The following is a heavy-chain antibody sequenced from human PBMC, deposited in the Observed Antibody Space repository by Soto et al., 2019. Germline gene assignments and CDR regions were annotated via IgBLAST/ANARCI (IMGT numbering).Heavy chain of an antibody. CDR3: ARVRRYGYYGSGSPYYMDA. CDR2: INHSGST. J-gene: IGHJ6*03. D-gene: IGHD3-10*01. CDR1: GGSFSGYY. V-gene: IGHV4-34*01. Sequence: SETLSLTCAVYGGSFSGYYWSWIRQPPGKGLEWIGEINHSGSTNYNPSLKSRVTISVDTSKNQFSLKLSSVTAADTAVYYCARVRRYGYYGSGSPYYMDAWGKGTTVTVSS.